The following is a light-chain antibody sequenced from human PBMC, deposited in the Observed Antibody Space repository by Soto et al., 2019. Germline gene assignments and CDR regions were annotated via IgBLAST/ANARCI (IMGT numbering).Light chain of an antibody. CDR3: HQYGSSPGT. V-gene: IGKV3-20*01. CDR2: GAS. J-gene: IGKJ1*01. CDR1: QSVYSSY. Sequence: EIMLTQSPGTLSLSPLEIAALACRASQSVYSSYLAWYQQRPGQAPRLLIFGASIRDTGIPDRFSGSGSGTDFTLTISRLEPEDFAVFYCHQYGSSPGTFGQGTKVDIK.